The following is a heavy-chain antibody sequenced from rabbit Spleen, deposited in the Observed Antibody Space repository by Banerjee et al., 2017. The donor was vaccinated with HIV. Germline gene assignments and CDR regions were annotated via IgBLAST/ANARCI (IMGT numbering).Heavy chain of an antibody. V-gene: IGHV1S45*01. D-gene: IGHD1-1*01. CDR1: GFSFSDRDV. CDR3: ARDLVAVIGWNFGL. CDR2: IVVGGSGST. Sequence: QEQLEESGGGLVKPEGSLTVTCKASGFSFSDRDVMCWVRQAPGKGLEWIACIVVGGSGSTYYASWAKGRFTISKTSSTTVTLQMTSLTAADTATYFCARDLVAVIGWNFGLWGPGTLVTVS. J-gene: IGHJ4*01.